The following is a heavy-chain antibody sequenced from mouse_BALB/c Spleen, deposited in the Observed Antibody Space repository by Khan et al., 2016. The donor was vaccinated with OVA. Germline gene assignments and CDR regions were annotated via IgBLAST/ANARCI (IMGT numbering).Heavy chain of an antibody. CDR3: ASHLTGSFAY. J-gene: IGHJ3*01. CDR1: GFTFSAYG. Sequence: DVQLVESGGDLVRPGGSLKLSCAASGFTFSAYGMSWVRQSPDKRLEWVATINSDGDYTYYPDSLKGRFTLSRDNAKNTLYLQMRSLKSEDTAMYYCASHLTGSFAYWGQGTLVTVSA. V-gene: IGHV5-6*01. CDR2: INSDGDYT. D-gene: IGHD4-1*01.